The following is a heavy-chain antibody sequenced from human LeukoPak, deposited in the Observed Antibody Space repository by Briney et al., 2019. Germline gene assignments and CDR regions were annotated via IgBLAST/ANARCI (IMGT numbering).Heavy chain of an antibody. Sequence: GGSLRLSCAASGFSLSSYSMNWVRQAPGKGLEWISYISSSSSSSSTIYYADSVKGRFTISRDNAKNSLYLQMNSLRDEDTAVYYCAKDRLTATPYYFDYWGQGTLVTVST. D-gene: IGHD1-20*01. CDR1: GFSLSSYS. CDR3: AKDRLTATPYYFDY. V-gene: IGHV3-48*02. CDR2: ISSSSSSSSTI. J-gene: IGHJ4*02.